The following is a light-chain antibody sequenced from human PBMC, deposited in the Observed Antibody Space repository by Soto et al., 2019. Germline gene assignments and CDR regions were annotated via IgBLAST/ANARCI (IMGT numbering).Light chain of an antibody. CDR2: DAS. CDR3: QQHSDWPLLT. CDR1: QNVGTY. J-gene: IGKJ4*01. V-gene: IGKV3-11*01. Sequence: EIVLTQSPATLSLSPGERATLSCRASQNVGTYLAWYQQKPGQAPRLLISDASNRATAVPARFRGSGSETDFTLTISGLEHEDYGIYYCQQHSDWPLLTFGGGTRVEIK.